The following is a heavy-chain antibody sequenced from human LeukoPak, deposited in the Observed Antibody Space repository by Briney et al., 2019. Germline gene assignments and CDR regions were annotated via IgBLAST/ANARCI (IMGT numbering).Heavy chain of an antibody. V-gene: IGHV4-39*07. CDR1: GGSISSSSYY. D-gene: IGHD1-26*01. CDR2: IYYSGST. CDR3: ARGFVGAINNFDY. Sequence: PSETLSLTCTVSGGSISSSSYYWGWIRQPPGKGLEWIGSIYYSGSTYYNPSLKSRVTISVDTSKNQFSLKLSSVTAADTAVYYCARGFVGAINNFDYWGQGTLVTVSS. J-gene: IGHJ4*02.